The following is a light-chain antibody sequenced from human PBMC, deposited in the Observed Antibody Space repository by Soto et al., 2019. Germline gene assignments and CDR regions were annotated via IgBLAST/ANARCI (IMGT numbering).Light chain of an antibody. J-gene: IGKJ2*01. Sequence: EIVLTQSPATLSLSPGERATLSCRASQSVSSYLAWYQQKPGQAPRLLIYDASNRATGIPARFSGSGSGTDFTLTISSLEPEDFAVYYYQQRSNWPPYTFGHGTKLEIK. CDR2: DAS. V-gene: IGKV3-11*01. CDR3: QQRSNWPPYT. CDR1: QSVSSY.